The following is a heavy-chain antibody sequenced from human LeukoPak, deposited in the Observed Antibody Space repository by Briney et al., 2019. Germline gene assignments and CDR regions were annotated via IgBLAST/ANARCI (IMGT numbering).Heavy chain of an antibody. CDR1: GYTLTELS. V-gene: IGHV1-24*01. J-gene: IGHJ4*02. Sequence: ASVKVSCKVSGYTLTELSMHWVRQAPGKGLGGMGGFNPEDGETIYAQKFQGRVTMTEDTSTDTAYMELSSLRSEDTAVYYCATTRAPIYYDSSGYYNYWGQGTLVTVSS. CDR2: FNPEDGET. D-gene: IGHD3-22*01. CDR3: ATTRAPIYYDSSGYYNY.